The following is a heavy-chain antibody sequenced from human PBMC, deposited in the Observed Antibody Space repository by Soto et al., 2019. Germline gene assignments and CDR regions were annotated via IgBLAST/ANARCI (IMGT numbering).Heavy chain of an antibody. V-gene: IGHV3-23*01. CDR1: GFTFSSYA. D-gene: IGHD3-9*01. CDR3: AKGRNGILTGYYRPHFFDS. J-gene: IGHJ4*02. Sequence: PGGSLRLSCAASGFTFSSYAMSWVRQAPGKGLEWVSAISGSGGSTYYADSVKGRFTISRDNSKNTLYLQMNSLRAEDTAIYYCAKGRNGILTGYYRPHFFDSWGQGTLVPVSS. CDR2: ISGSGGST.